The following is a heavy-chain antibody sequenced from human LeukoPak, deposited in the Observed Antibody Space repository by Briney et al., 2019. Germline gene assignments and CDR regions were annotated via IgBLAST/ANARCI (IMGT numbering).Heavy chain of an antibody. Sequence: GGSLRLSCAASGFTSSSYEMNWVRQAPGKGLEWVSYISSSGSTIYYADSVKGRFTISRDNAKNSLYLQMNSLRAEDTAVYYCAREPGAGVVVPAAGFDPWGQGTLVTVSS. V-gene: IGHV3-48*03. CDR2: ISSSGSTI. CDR1: GFTSSSYE. D-gene: IGHD2-2*01. CDR3: AREPGAGVVVPAAGFDP. J-gene: IGHJ5*02.